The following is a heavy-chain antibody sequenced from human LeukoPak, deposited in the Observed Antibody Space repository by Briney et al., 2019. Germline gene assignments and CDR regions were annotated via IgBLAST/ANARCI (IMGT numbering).Heavy chain of an antibody. CDR2: ISAYNGNT. J-gene: IGHJ4*02. V-gene: IGHV1-18*01. Sequence: ASVKVSCKASGYTFTSYGISWVRQAPGQGLGWMRWISAYNGNTNYAQKLQGRVTMTTDTSTSTAYMELRSLRSDDTAVYYCARGPSGSYRYYFDYWGQGTLVTVSS. D-gene: IGHD1-26*01. CDR1: GYTFTSYG. CDR3: ARGPSGSYRYYFDY.